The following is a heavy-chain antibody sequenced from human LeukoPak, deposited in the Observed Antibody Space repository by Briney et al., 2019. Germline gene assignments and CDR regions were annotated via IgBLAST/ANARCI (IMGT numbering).Heavy chain of an antibody. J-gene: IGHJ3*01. CDR1: GFTFSSYS. CDR2: ITSTGRYI. V-gene: IGHV3-21*01. CDR3: ARLRNVGGNPHPFNV. Sequence: GGSLRLSCAASGFTFSSYSMNWVRQAPGKGLEWVSSITSTGRYIFYADSLKGRFTISRDNTKKSLYLQMNSLRAEDTAVYYCARLRNVGGNPHPFNVWGQGTTVTVSS. D-gene: IGHD4-23*01.